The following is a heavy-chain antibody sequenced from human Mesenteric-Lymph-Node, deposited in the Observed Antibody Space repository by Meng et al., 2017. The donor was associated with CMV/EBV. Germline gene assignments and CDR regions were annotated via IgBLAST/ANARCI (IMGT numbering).Heavy chain of an antibody. D-gene: IGHD6-19*01. CDR2: INTGNGDT. Sequence: SGYNVANYPMHWVRQAPGQRLEWIGWINTGNGDTKYSQKWQGRVTISRDTSASTAYMELRSLRSEDTAVFYCARDDSSGWFPTHFFDFWGQGTLVTVSS. V-gene: IGHV1-3*04. CDR1: GYNVANYP. J-gene: IGHJ4*02. CDR3: ARDDSSGWFPTHFFDF.